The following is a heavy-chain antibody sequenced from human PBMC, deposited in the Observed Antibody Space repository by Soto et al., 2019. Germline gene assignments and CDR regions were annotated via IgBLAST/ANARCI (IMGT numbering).Heavy chain of an antibody. V-gene: IGHV4-34*01. CDR1: GGSFSGYY. CDR2: INLSGST. J-gene: IGHJ4*02. D-gene: IGHD2-8*02. CDR3: ARDKITGLFDY. Sequence: SLTCAVYGGSFSGYYWTWIRQPPGTGLEWIGEINLSGSTNYNPSLKSRVTILLDTSKNHFSLKLTSLTAADTAVYYCARDKITGLFDYWGQGTLVTVSS.